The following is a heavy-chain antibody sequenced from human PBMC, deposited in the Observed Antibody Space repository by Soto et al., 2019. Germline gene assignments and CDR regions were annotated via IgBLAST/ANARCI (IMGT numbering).Heavy chain of an antibody. J-gene: IGHJ6*02. V-gene: IGHV3-23*01. CDR3: VKDWSGNKCPCMDV. CDR1: GFTFSSYV. Sequence: VHLLESGGGLVQPGGSLTLACAASGFTFSSYVMSWVRQAPGKGLEWVSAISGGDDATYYAASVKGRFTISRDNSRNTLYLQMNSLRAEDTALYYCVKDWSGNKCPCMDVWGQGTTVTVSS. CDR2: ISGGDDAT. D-gene: IGHD3-3*01.